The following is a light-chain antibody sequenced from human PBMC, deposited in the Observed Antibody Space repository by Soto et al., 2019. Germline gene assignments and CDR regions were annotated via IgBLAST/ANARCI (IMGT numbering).Light chain of an antibody. CDR2: GNS. V-gene: IGLV1-40*01. CDR3: QSYDSSLSGFYV. Sequence: QSALTQPPSVSGAPVQRVTMSCTGSSSNIGANSDVHWYQQLTGAAPKLLIYGNSNRPSGVSDRFSGSKSGTSASLAITGLQAEDEADYYCQSYDSSLSGFYVFGTGTKVTVL. J-gene: IGLJ1*01. CDR1: SSNIGANSD.